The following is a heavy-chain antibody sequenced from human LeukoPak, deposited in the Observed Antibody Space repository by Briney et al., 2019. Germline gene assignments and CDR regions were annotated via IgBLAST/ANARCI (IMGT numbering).Heavy chain of an antibody. CDR1: GFTFSSYA. CDR3: AKVATVSIVVVPAALDY. J-gene: IGHJ4*02. CDR2: ISGSGGST. Sequence: GGSLRLSCAASGFTFSSYAMSWVRQAPGKGLEWVSAISGSGGSTYYADSVKGRFTISRDNSKNTLYLQMNSLRAEDTAVYYCAKVATVSIVVVPAALDYWGQGTLVTVSS. D-gene: IGHD2-2*01. V-gene: IGHV3-23*01.